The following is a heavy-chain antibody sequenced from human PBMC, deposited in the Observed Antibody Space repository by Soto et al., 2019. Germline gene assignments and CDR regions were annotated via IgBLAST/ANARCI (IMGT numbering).Heavy chain of an antibody. CDR3: ARGEGGGRTSYYEFDY. D-gene: IGHD2-2*01. J-gene: IGHJ4*02. CDR1: GYTFTRYS. Sequence: GDYLTISCKRSGYTFTRYSIAWVRQMPGKSMMWMWIRHAGCSDTSYRPSFQCQGTISADKSISPAYLQWSSLKASDTAMYYCARGEGGGRTSYYEFDYWGQGTVVTVSS. V-gene: IGHV5-51*01. CDR2: RHAGCSDT.